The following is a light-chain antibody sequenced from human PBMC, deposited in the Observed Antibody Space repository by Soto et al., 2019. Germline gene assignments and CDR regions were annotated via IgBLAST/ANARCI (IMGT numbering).Light chain of an antibody. CDR1: QDISRW. Sequence: DIQMTQSPSSVSASVGDRVTITCRASQDISRWLAGYQQKPGKAPKLLIYAESSLKSGVPSRFSGSGSGTDFTRTVSSLQPEDFATYYCHQADSFTTFSPGTKVDIK. J-gene: IGKJ3*01. CDR3: HQADSFTT. CDR2: AES. V-gene: IGKV1-12*01.